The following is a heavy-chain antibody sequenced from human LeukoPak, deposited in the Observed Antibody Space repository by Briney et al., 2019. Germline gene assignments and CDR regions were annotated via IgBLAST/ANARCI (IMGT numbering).Heavy chain of an antibody. J-gene: IGHJ2*01. Sequence: GGSVRLSCAASGFTFSSYAMSWVRQAPGKGLEWVAAISGNGVAAYYSDSVKGRFSISRDNSKNTLFLQMDGLGAEDTAVYYCAKDHFSTTGTSSDDWYFDVWGRGALVTVAS. CDR2: ISGNGVAA. D-gene: IGHD1-1*01. CDR3: AKDHFSTTGTSSDDWYFDV. V-gene: IGHV3-23*01. CDR1: GFTFSSYA.